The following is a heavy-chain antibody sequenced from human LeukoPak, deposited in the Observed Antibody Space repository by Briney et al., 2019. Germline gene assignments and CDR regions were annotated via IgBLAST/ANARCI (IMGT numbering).Heavy chain of an antibody. V-gene: IGHV3-21*01. J-gene: IGHJ4*02. CDR2: ISSSSSYI. D-gene: IGHD3-22*01. CDR3: ARAYFSDSSGYYFAKVEFDS. Sequence: KTGGSLRLSCAASGFTFSSYTMNWVRQAPGKGLEWLSSISSSSSYIYYADSVKGRFTIPRDNAKKSLYLQMNSLRAEDTAVYYCARAYFSDSSGYYFAKVEFDSWGQGTLVTVSS. CDR1: GFTFSSYT.